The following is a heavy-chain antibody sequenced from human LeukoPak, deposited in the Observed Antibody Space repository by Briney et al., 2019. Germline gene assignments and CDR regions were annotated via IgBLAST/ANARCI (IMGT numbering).Heavy chain of an antibody. CDR1: GFTFSSYE. CDR2: ISSSGSTI. Sequence: GGSLRLSCAASGFTFSSYEMNWVRQAPGRGLEWVSYISSSGSTIYYADSVKGRFTISRDNAKNSLYLQMNSLRAEDTAVYYCAKMYCSSTSCLWGPYYFDYWGQGTLVTVSS. V-gene: IGHV3-48*03. D-gene: IGHD2-2*01. CDR3: AKMYCSSTSCLWGPYYFDY. J-gene: IGHJ4*02.